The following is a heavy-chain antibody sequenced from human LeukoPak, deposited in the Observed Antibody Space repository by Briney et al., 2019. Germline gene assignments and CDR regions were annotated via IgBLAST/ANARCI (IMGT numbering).Heavy chain of an antibody. CDR3: ARPRYYSKLHSFDI. CDR1: GYTFTSYG. V-gene: IGHV1-18*01. J-gene: IGHJ3*02. Sequence: GASVKVSCKASGYTFTSYGISWVRQAPGQGLEWMGWISAYNGNTNYAQKLQGRVTMTRDTSISTAYMELSRLRSDDTAVYYCARPRYYSKLHSFDIWGQGTMVTVSS. D-gene: IGHD4-11*01. CDR2: ISAYNGNT.